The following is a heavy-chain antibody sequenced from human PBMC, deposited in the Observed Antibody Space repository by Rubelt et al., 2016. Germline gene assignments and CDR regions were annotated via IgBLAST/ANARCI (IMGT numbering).Heavy chain of an antibody. J-gene: IGHJ5*02. V-gene: IGHV3-23*01. D-gene: IGHD3-10*01. CDR3: AKDLWGSGNRDP. Sequence: GQGLEWVSAISGSGGSTYYADSVKGRFTISRDNSKNTLYLQMNSLRAEDTAVYYCAKDLWGSGNRDPWGQGTLVTVSS. CDR2: ISGSGGST.